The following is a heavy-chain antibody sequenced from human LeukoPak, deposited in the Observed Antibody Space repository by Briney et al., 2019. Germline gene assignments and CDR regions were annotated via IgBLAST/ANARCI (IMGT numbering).Heavy chain of an antibody. Sequence: GASVKVSGKASGYTGTSYDINWVRQATGQGLEWMGWMNPNSGNTGDAQKFQGRVTMTRNTSISTAYMELSSLRSEDTAVYYCARGSRVSTIFRTYWGQGTLVTVSS. CDR3: ARGSRVSTIFRTY. CDR2: MNPNSGNT. V-gene: IGHV1-8*01. D-gene: IGHD3-9*01. J-gene: IGHJ4*02. CDR1: GYTGTSYD.